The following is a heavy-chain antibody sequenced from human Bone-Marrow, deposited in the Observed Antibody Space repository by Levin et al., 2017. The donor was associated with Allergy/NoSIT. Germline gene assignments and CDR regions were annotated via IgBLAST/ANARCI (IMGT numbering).Heavy chain of an antibody. J-gene: IGHJ4*02. Sequence: PSETLSLTCALSGGSFSGYYWTWIRQPPGKGLEWIGEIHHTGNTNYNPSLKNRVTISVDTSKNQFSLTLKSVTAADTAVYFCARTNDYVGGNYRPSPYDFDFWGQGVLVTVSS. CDR1: GGSFSGYY. CDR3: ARTNDYVGGNYRPSPYDFDF. CDR2: IHHTGNT. D-gene: IGHD3-16*02. V-gene: IGHV4-34*01.